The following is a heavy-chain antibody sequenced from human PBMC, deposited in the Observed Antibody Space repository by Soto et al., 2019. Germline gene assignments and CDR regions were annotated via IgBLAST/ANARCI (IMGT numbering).Heavy chain of an antibody. Sequence: QVQLVESGGGVVQPGRSLRLSCAASGFTFSSYGMHWVRQAPGKGLEWVAVIWYDGSNKYYADSVKGRFIISRDNSKNTLYLQMNSLRAEDTAVYYCARDRLRPTYGSGTFDYWGQGTLVTVSS. J-gene: IGHJ4*02. D-gene: IGHD3-10*01. V-gene: IGHV3-33*01. CDR3: ARDRLRPTYGSGTFDY. CDR2: IWYDGSNK. CDR1: GFTFSSYG.